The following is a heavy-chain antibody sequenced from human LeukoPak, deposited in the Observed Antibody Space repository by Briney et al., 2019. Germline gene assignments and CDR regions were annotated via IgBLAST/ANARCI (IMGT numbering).Heavy chain of an antibody. Sequence: SGPTLVNPSETLSLTCTVSGGSISSYYWSWIRQPPGKGLEWIGYIYYSGTTNYNPSLKSRVTISVDTSKNQFSLKLTSVTAADTAVYYCARDVFWGGSDYWGQGTLVTASS. J-gene: IGHJ4*02. CDR1: GGSISSYY. V-gene: IGHV4-59*01. CDR3: ARDVFWGGSDY. CDR2: IYYSGTT. D-gene: IGHD3-16*01.